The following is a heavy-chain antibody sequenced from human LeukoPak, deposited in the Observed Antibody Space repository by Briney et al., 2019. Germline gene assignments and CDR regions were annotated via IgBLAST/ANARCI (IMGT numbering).Heavy chain of an antibody. D-gene: IGHD6-19*01. CDR1: GGTFSSYA. V-gene: IGHV1-69*10. CDR3: ASPNQWLAYYYYGMDV. Sequence: ASVTVSCKASGGTFSSYAISWVRQAPGQGLEWMGRIIPIFGIANYAQKFQGRVTITADKSTSTAYMELSSLRSEDTAVYYCASPNQWLAYYYYGMDVWGQGTTVTVSS. J-gene: IGHJ6*02. CDR2: IIPIFGIA.